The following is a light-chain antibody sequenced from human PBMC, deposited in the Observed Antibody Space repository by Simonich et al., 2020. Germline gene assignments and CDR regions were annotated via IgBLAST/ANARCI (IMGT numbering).Light chain of an antibody. CDR3: SSYTSSSTFV. CDR2: DVS. V-gene: IGLV2-14*01. Sequence: QSALTQPASVSGSPGQSITISCTGTSSDVGGYNYVSWYQQHPGKAPKLMMYDVSKRPSGFSNRFSGSKSGNTASLTISGLQAEDEADYYCSSYTSSSTFVFGGGTKLTVL. CDR1: SSDVGGYNY. J-gene: IGLJ2*01.